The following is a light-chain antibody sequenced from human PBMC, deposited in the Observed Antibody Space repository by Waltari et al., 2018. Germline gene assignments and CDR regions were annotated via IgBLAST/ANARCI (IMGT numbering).Light chain of an antibody. CDR3: AGWDGSLNGYV. J-gene: IGLJ1*01. V-gene: IGLV1-44*01. Sequence: QSVLTQPPSASGTPGQRVTISCSGSSSHIGSSYVNWYQQLPGTAPNLLIYNNNQRPSGVPDRFSGSKYGTSAFLAISGLQSEDEADYYCAGWDGSLNGYVFGAATKVTVL. CDR2: NNN. CDR1: SSHIGSSY.